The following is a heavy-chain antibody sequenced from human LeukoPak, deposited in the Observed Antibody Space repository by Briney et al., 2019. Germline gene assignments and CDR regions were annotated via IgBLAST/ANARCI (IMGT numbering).Heavy chain of an antibody. V-gene: IGHV3-23*01. CDR3: AKGQYYYVMDV. D-gene: IGHD4-11*01. CDR1: GFAFSSYA. Sequence: SGGSLRLSCAASGFAFSSYAMTWVRQAPGKGLEWISAVSDSGSTTYYVDSVKGRFTISRDNSKNTLYLQMNSLRAEDTAVYYRAKGQYYYVMDVWGQGTTVTVSS. CDR2: VSDSGSTT. J-gene: IGHJ6*02.